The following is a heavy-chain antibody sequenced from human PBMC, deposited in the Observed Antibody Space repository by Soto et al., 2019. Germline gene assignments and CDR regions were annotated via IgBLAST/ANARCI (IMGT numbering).Heavy chain of an antibody. D-gene: IGHD6-6*01. CDR3: AKVPWGSSRTGGFDY. CDR2: ITGTDNT. CDR1: GFTFTHYA. J-gene: IGHJ4*02. V-gene: IGHV3-23*01. Sequence: EVHLLESGGDLVQPGGSLRLSCVVSGFTFTHYAMNWVRQAPGKGLEWVSAITGTDNTYYADSVQGRFPISRDSFESTIYLQMNSLKAEDTAVYYCAKVPWGSSRTGGFDYWGQGTLVTVSS.